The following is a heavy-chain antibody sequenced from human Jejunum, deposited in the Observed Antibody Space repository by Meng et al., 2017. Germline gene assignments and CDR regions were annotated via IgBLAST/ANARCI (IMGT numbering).Heavy chain of an antibody. D-gene: IGHD3-3*01. Sequence: GESLKISCTASGFTFGDYGMSWVRQAPGKGLEWVGFIRSKAYGEATEYAASVKGRFKISRDDSKSIAYLQMDSLKTEDTAVYYCNRVKYGLWSGYYTLYQDDYWGQGTLVTVSS. V-gene: IGHV3-49*04. CDR3: NRVKYGLWSGYYTLYQDDY. CDR2: IRSKAYGEAT. CDR1: GFTFGDYG. J-gene: IGHJ4*02.